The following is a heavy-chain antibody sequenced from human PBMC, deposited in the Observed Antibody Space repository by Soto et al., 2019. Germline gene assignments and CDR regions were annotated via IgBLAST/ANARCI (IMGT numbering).Heavy chain of an antibody. D-gene: IGHD6-6*01. CDR3: ARDPLYSSSPTPYYYYYGMDV. Sequence: ASVKVSCKASGYTFTSYGISWVRQAPGQGLEWMGWISAYNGNTNYAQKLQGRVTMTTDTSTSTAYMELRSLRSDDTAVYYCARDPLYSSSPTPYYYYYGMDVWGQGTTVTVSS. V-gene: IGHV1-18*01. CDR2: ISAYNGNT. CDR1: GYTFTSYG. J-gene: IGHJ6*02.